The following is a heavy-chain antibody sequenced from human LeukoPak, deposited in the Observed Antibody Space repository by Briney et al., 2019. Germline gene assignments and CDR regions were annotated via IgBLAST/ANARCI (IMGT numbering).Heavy chain of an antibody. V-gene: IGHV3-48*01. J-gene: IGHJ3*02. CDR3: ARTPEIGDILTGYYEGAFDI. CDR1: GFTFSSYS. D-gene: IGHD3-9*01. Sequence: PGGSLRLSCAASGFTFSSYSMNWVRQAPGKGLEWVSYISSSSSTIYYADSVKGRFTISRDNAKNSLYLQMNSLRAEDTAVYYCARTPEIGDILTGYYEGAFDIWGQGTMVTVSS. CDR2: ISSSSSTI.